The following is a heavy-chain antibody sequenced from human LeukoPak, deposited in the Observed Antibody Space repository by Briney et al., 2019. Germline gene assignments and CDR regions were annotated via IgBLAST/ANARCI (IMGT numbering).Heavy chain of an antibody. V-gene: IGHV4-39*07. CDR2: IYYSGST. J-gene: IGHJ6*02. D-gene: IGHD6-19*01. CDR1: GGSISSSSYY. CDR3: ARSPRDYSSGWRYYYYYGMDV. Sequence: SETLSLTCTVSGGSISSSSYYWGWIRQPPGKGLEWIGSIYYSGSTYYNPSLKSRVTISVDTSKNQFSLKLSSVTAADTAVYYCARSPRDYSSGWRYYYYYGMDVWGQGTTVTVSS.